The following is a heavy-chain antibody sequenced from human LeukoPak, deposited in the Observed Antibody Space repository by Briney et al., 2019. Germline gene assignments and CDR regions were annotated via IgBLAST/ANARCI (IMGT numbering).Heavy chain of an antibody. V-gene: IGHV3-66*01. CDR3: ARYGYTGYCRGGSCYL. CDR2: IYSGGST. J-gene: IGHJ4*02. CDR1: GFTVSSNY. D-gene: IGHD2-15*01. Sequence: GGSLRLSCAASGFTVSSNYMSWVRQAPGNGLEWVSVIYSGGSTYYADSVKGRFTISRDNSKNTLYLQMNSLRAEDTAVYYCARYGYTGYCRGGSCYLWGQGTLVTVSS.